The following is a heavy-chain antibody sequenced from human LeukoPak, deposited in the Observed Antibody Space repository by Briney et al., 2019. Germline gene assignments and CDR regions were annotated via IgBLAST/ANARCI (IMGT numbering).Heavy chain of an antibody. Sequence: EASVKVSCKASGYTFTSYHMHWVRQAPGQGLEWMGIINPSGGTTNYAQKFRGRVTMTRDMSTSTVYMELSSLRSEDTAVYYCAREAITIFGVVRTQITYGPHRFDPWGQGTLVTVSS. V-gene: IGHV1-46*01. CDR1: GYTFTSYH. CDR2: INPSGGTT. CDR3: AREAITIFGVVRTQITYGPHRFDP. D-gene: IGHD3-3*01. J-gene: IGHJ5*02.